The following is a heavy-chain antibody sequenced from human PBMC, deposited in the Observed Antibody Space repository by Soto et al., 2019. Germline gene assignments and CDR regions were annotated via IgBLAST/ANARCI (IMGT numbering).Heavy chain of an antibody. Sequence: QVQLVQSGAEVKKPGASVKVSCKASGYTFTSYGISWVRQAPGQGLEWMGWISNYNGDTNYAQKLQGRVTMTTDTSTRTAYMELRSLKSDDPAVYYCTRGGQLFAGNYFDYWGQGTLVTVSS. CDR2: ISNYNGDT. J-gene: IGHJ4*02. V-gene: IGHV1-18*01. CDR3: TRGGQLFAGNYFDY. CDR1: GYTFTSYG. D-gene: IGHD3-10*02.